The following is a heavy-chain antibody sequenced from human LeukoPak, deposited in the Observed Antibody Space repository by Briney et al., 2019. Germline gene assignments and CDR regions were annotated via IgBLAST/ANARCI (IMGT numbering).Heavy chain of an antibody. J-gene: IGHJ4*02. CDR3: ASYNDYGSGRSIDC. Sequence: SQTLSLTCTVSGGSISSGDYYWSWIRQPPGKGLEWIGYIYYSGSTYYNPSLKSRVTISEDTSKNQFSLKLSSVAAADTAVYYCASYNDYGSGRSIDCWGQGTLVTVSS. CDR2: IYYSGST. V-gene: IGHV4-30-4*01. CDR1: GGSISSGDYY. D-gene: IGHD3-10*01.